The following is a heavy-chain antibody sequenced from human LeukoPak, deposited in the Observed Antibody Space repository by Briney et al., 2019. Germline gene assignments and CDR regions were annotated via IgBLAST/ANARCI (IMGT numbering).Heavy chain of an antibody. V-gene: IGHV3-7*01. CDR1: GGSISSYY. Sequence: ETLSLTCTVSGGSISSYYWSWIRQPPGKGLEWVANMKYDGSEKYYVDSVKGRFTISRDNAKNSLYLQMNSLRAEDTAVYYXXXXXXXAXXXLXXWGXGTLV. CDR3: XXXXXXAXXXLXX. J-gene: IGHJ4*01. CDR2: MKYDGSEK. D-gene: IGHD6-13*01.